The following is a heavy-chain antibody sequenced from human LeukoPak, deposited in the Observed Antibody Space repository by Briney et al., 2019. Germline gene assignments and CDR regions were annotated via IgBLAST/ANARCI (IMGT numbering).Heavy chain of an antibody. V-gene: IGHV1-18*01. Sequence: ASVKVSCKASGYTFTSYGISWVRQAPGQGLEWMGWISAYNGNTNYAQKLQGRVTMTTDTSTSTAYMELRSLRSDDTAVYYCARAYRIAVAGTPGWFDHWGQGTLVTVSS. CDR1: GYTFTSYG. J-gene: IGHJ5*02. D-gene: IGHD6-19*01. CDR2: ISAYNGNT. CDR3: ARAYRIAVAGTPGWFDH.